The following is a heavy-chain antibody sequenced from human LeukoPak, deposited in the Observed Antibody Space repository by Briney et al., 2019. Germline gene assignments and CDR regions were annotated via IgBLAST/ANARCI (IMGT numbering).Heavy chain of an antibody. CDR1: GFTFSSYA. D-gene: IGHD6-13*01. J-gene: IGHJ6*02. V-gene: IGHV3-23*01. CDR2: ISGSGGST. Sequence: PGGSLRLSCAASGFTFSSYAMSWVRQAPGKGLEWVSAISGSGGSTYYADSVKGRFTISRDNSKNTLYLQMNSLRAEDTAVYYCAKVLRIAAAATDYYYGMDVWGQGTTVTVSS. CDR3: AKVLRIAAAATDYYYGMDV.